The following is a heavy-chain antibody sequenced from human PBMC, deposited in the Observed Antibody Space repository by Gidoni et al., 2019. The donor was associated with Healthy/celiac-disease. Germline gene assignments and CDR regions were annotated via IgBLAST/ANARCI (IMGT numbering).Heavy chain of an antibody. CDR2: ISGSGGST. J-gene: IGHJ4*02. V-gene: IGHV3-23*01. D-gene: IGHD3-10*01. CDR3: AKGGEFYGSGSYYVY. CDR1: GFTFSSYA. Sequence: EVQLLESGGGLVQPGGSLRLSCAASGFTFSSYAMSWVRQAPGKGLAWVSAISGSGGSTYYADSVKGRLTISRDNSKNTLYLQMNSLRAEDTAVYYCAKGGEFYGSGSYYVYWGQGTLVTVSS.